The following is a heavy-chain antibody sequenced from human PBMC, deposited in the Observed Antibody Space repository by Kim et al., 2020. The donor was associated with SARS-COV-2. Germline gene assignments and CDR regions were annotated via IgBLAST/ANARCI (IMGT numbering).Heavy chain of an antibody. D-gene: IGHD6-6*01. V-gene: IGHV4-34*01. CDR1: GGSFSGYY. CDR2: INHSGST. J-gene: IGHJ3*02. Sequence: SETLSLTCAVYGGSFSGYYWSWIRQPPGKGLEWIGEINHSGSTNYNPSLKSRVTISVDTSKNQFSLKLSSVTAADTAVYYCARFPLFISSRDAFDIWGQGTMVTVSS. CDR3: ARFPLFISSRDAFDI.